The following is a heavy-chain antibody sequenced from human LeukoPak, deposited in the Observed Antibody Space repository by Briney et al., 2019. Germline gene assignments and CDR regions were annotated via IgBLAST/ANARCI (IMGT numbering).Heavy chain of an antibody. V-gene: IGHV3-23*01. Sequence: PGGSLRLSCAASGFTFSSYAMNWVRQAPGKGLEGVSAISAGSDTTLYADSVKGRFTISRENSRNTLYLQMNNLRAEDTAIYHCARWIYYFDSWGQGTLVTVSS. CDR3: ARWIYYFDS. J-gene: IGHJ4*02. CDR2: ISAGSDTT. D-gene: IGHD5-12*01. CDR1: GFTFSSYA.